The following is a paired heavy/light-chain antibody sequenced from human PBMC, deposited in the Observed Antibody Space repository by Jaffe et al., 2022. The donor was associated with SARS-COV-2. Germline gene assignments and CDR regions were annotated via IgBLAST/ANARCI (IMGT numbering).Light chain of an antibody. CDR1: QNLFYSSHNKNY. CDR3: QQSFSTPLT. CDR2: WAS. Sequence: DIVMTQSPDSLAVSLGERATINCKSSQNLFYSSHNKNYLVWYQQKPGQPPKLLIYWASTRESGVPDRFSGSGSGTHFTLTISSLQAEDAAVYYCQQSFSTPLTFGGGTKVEIK. J-gene: IGKJ4*01. V-gene: IGKV4-1*01.
Heavy chain of an antibody. J-gene: IGHJ4*02. Sequence: EVQLLESGGGLVQPGGSLRLSCAASGFAFSNYAMSWVRQAPGKGLEFVSAISGSGGSAYYAGSVKGRFTISRDNSKNTLYLQMDRLRAEDTAVYYCAKDRGVEPGAFLFDYWGQGTLVTVSS. CDR1: GFAFSNYA. V-gene: IGHV3-23*01. D-gene: IGHD2-2*01. CDR2: ISGSGGSA. CDR3: AKDRGVEPGAFLFDY.